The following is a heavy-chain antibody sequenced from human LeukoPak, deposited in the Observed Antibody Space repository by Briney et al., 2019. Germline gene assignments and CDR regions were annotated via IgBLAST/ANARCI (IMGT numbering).Heavy chain of an antibody. J-gene: IGHJ6*02. V-gene: IGHV3-30-3*01. CDR2: ISYDGSNK. D-gene: IGHD6-19*01. Sequence: GGSLRLSCAASGFTFSSYAMHWVRQAPGKGLEWVAVISYDGSNKYYADSMKGRFTISRDNSKNTLYLQMNSLRAEDTAVYYCARDIAVAGYYYYYYGMDVWGQGTTVTVSS. CDR3: ARDIAVAGYYYYYYGMDV. CDR1: GFTFSSYA.